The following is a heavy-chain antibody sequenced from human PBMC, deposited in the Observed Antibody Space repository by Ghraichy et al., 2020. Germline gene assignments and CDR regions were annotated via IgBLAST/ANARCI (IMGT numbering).Heavy chain of an antibody. J-gene: IGHJ6*02. V-gene: IGHV4-34*01. Sequence: SETLSLTCAVYGGSFSGYYWSWIRQPPGKGLEWIGEINHSGSTNYNPSLKSRVTISVDTSKNQFSLKLSSVTAADTAVYYCARGTRRRYYYDSSGYVYGMDVWGQGTTVTVSS. CDR1: GGSFSGYY. CDR3: ARGTRRRYYYDSSGYVYGMDV. D-gene: IGHD3-22*01. CDR2: INHSGST.